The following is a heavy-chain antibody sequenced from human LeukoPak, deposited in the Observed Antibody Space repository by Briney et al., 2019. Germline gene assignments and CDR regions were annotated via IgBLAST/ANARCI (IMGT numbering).Heavy chain of an antibody. CDR2: TGNKANSYTT. V-gene: IGHV3-72*01. J-gene: IGHJ4*02. Sequence: PGGSLRLSCAASGFTFTNACMGWVRQAPGKGLEWVGRTGNKANSYTTEYAASVKGRFTISRDDSKNSLYLQMNSLKTEDTAVYYCARGLPNWKAFDYWGQGTLVTVSS. CDR3: ARGLPNWKAFDY. CDR1: GFTFTNAC. D-gene: IGHD1-20*01.